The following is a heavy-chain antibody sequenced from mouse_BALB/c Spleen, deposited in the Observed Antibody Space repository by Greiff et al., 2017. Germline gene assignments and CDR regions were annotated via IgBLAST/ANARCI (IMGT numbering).Heavy chain of an antibody. Sequence: EVKLQQSGAELVRPGALVKLSCKASGFNIKDYYMHWVKQRPEQGLEWIGWIDPENGNTIYDPKFQGKASITADTSSNTAYLQLSSLTSEDTAVYYCAYGNYWFAYWGQGTLVTVSA. CDR3: AYGNYWFAY. CDR2: IDPENGNT. D-gene: IGHD2-1*01. V-gene: IGHV14-1*02. J-gene: IGHJ3*01. CDR1: GFNIKDYY.